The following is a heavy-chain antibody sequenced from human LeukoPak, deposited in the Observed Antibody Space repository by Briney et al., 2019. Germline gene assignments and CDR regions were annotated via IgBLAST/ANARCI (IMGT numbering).Heavy chain of an antibody. CDR1: GGSINSYY. V-gene: IGHV4-59*01. CDR3: ARGVGIQRWSFFFDY. D-gene: IGHD5-18*01. J-gene: IGHJ4*02. CDR2: IDYSGST. Sequence: SETLSLTCTVSGGSINSYYWTWIRQPPGKGLEWIGYIDYSGSTDYNSSLKSRDTFSLDTTNNHISLQLGSVTAADTAMYYCARGVGIQRWSFFFDYWGQGTLVSVSS.